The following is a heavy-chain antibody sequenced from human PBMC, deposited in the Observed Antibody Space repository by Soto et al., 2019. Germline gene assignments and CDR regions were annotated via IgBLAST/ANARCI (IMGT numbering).Heavy chain of an antibody. D-gene: IGHD6-6*01. CDR3: ARGLSSPSAAGV. J-gene: IGHJ4*02. CDR1: GGSVTSSTNY. CDR2: VHNSEST. Sequence: SETLSLTCTVSGGSVTSSTNYWGWIRQPPGRGLEWIGSVHNSESTYYNPSLKSRVTISVDTSKNQFSLNLSSVTAADTAVYYCARGLSSPSAAGVWGQGTLVTVSS. V-gene: IGHV4-39*01.